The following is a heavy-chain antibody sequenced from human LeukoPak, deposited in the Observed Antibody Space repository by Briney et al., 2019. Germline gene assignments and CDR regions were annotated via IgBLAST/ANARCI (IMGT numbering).Heavy chain of an antibody. V-gene: IGHV4-34*01. CDR2: INHSGST. CDR1: GGSFSGYY. J-gene: IGHJ4*02. CDR3: ARGPEKGLAVAGTDY. D-gene: IGHD6-19*01. Sequence: PSETLSLTCAVYGGSFSGYYWSWIRQPPGKGLEWIGEINHSGSTNYNPSLKSRVTISVDTSKNQFSLKLSSVTAADTAVYYCARGPEKGLAVAGTDYWGQGTLVTVSS.